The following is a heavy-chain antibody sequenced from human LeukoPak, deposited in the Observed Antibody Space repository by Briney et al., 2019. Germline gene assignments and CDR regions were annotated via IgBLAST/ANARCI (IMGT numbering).Heavy chain of an antibody. CDR3: ARHWTGYYYYGMDV. J-gene: IGHJ6*02. CDR1: GDSVISSSHY. V-gene: IGHV4-39*01. Sequence: RTSETLSLTCTVFGDSVISSSHYWGWIRQPPGKGLEWIGSIYYSGSTNFNPSLQSRVTMSVDASKNQFSLKLSSVTAADTAGYYCARHWTGYYYYGMDVWGQGATVTVSS. D-gene: IGHD3/OR15-3a*01. CDR2: IYYSGST.